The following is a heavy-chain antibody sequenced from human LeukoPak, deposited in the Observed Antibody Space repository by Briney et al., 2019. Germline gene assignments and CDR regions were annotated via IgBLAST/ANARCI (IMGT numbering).Heavy chain of an antibody. CDR1: GFTFSSYS. Sequence: GGSLRLFCAASGFTFSSYSMNWVRQAPGKGLEWVSSISSSSSYIYYADSVKGRFTISRDNAKNSLYLQMNSLRAEDTAVYYCARYPRYGSGDTNPDYWGQGTLVTVSS. J-gene: IGHJ4*02. CDR3: ARYPRYGSGDTNPDY. V-gene: IGHV3-21*01. D-gene: IGHD3-10*01. CDR2: ISSSSSYI.